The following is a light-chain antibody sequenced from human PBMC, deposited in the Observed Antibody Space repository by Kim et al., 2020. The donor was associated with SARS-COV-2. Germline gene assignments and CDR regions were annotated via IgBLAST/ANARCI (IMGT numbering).Light chain of an antibody. Sequence: EIVLTQSPGTLSLCPGERATLSCRASQSVSSNYLAWYQQKPGQAPRLLIYGASSRATGIPDRFSGSGSGTDFTLTITRLEPEDFAVYYCQQYSSSPATFGQGTKVDIK. J-gene: IGKJ1*01. CDR1: QSVSSNY. V-gene: IGKV3-20*01. CDR3: QQYSSSPAT. CDR2: GAS.